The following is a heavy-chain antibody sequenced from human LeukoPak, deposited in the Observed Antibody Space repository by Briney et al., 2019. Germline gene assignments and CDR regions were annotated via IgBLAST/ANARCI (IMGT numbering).Heavy chain of an antibody. Sequence: PGGSLRLSCAASGFTFSSFAINWVRQAPGKGLEWVSVITGSGSGADYADSVKGRFTISRDNSQNTVHLQMNSLSAEDTAVYYCAKEDYFNSGSYPGHWGQGTLVTVSS. CDR1: GFTFSSFA. CDR2: ITGSGSGA. V-gene: IGHV3-23*01. J-gene: IGHJ4*02. CDR3: AKEDYFNSGSYPGH. D-gene: IGHD3-10*01.